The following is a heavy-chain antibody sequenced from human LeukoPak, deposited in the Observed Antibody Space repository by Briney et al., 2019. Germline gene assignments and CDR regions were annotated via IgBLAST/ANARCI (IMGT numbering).Heavy chain of an antibody. Sequence: GGSLRLSCVASGFTVSSNYMSWVRQAPGKGLEWVSVIYSGGSTYYADSVKGRFTISRDNSKNTLYLEMNSLRVEDTAVYYCARDYGVAEGYWGQGTLVTVSS. V-gene: IGHV3-53*01. CDR3: ARDYGVAEGY. CDR1: GFTVSSNY. D-gene: IGHD6-19*01. CDR2: IYSGGST. J-gene: IGHJ4*02.